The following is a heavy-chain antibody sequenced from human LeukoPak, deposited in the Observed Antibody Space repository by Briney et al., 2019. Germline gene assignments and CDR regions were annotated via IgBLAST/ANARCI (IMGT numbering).Heavy chain of an antibody. D-gene: IGHD3-22*01. CDR1: GGSISSYY. J-gene: IGHJ4*02. V-gene: IGHV4-4*07. Sequence: SETLSLTCTVSGGSISSYYWSWIRQPAGKGLEWIGRIYTSGSTNYNPSLKSRVTISVDTSKNQFSLKLSSVTAADTAVYYCASNTYYYDSSGSAIPADYWGQGTLVTVSS. CDR3: ASNTYYYDSSGSAIPADY. CDR2: IYTSGST.